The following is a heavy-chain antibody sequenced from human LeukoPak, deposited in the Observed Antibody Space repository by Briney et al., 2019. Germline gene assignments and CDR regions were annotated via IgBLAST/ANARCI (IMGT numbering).Heavy chain of an antibody. CDR3: ARYKKDYYDSSGYYYFAFDI. CDR1: GGSIRSYY. V-gene: IGHV4-59*01. J-gene: IGHJ3*02. Sequence: KPSETLSLTCTVSGGSIRSYYWSWIRQPPGKGLEWIGYIYYSGSTNYNPSLKSRVTISVDTSKNQFSLKLSSVTAADTAVYYCARYKKDYYDSSGYYYFAFDIWGQGTMVNVSS. D-gene: IGHD3-22*01. CDR2: IYYSGST.